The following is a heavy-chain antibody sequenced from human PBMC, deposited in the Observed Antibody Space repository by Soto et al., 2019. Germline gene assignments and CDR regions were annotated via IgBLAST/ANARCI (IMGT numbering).Heavy chain of an antibody. J-gene: IGHJ3*02. D-gene: IGHD5-12*01. CDR2: IYSGGST. CDR3: ARGSAPRYSGYDDAFDI. CDR1: GFTVSNNY. V-gene: IGHV3-66*01. Sequence: HPGGSLRLSCAASGFTVSNNYMSWVRQNPGKGLEWVSVIYSGGSTYYTDSVKGRFTISRDNSKNTLYLQMNSLRAEDTAVYYCARGSAPRYSGYDDAFDIWGQGTMVTVSS.